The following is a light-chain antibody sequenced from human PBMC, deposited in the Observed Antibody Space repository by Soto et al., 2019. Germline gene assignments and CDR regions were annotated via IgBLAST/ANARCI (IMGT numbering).Light chain of an antibody. CDR2: GAY. CDR1: QSVSSSY. Sequence: EMVLTESPGTLYLSPGERATLSCRASQSVSSSYLVWYQQKPGQAPRLLIYGAYSRATGIQDRFRASGSGTDFTLPISRLEPEDFAVYYCQQYGRSPRTLGQGAKVDIK. CDR3: QQYGRSPRT. V-gene: IGKV3-20*01. J-gene: IGKJ1*01.